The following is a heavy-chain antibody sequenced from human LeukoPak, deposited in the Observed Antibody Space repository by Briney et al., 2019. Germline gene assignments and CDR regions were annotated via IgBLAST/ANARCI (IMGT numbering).Heavy chain of an antibody. V-gene: IGHV1-2*02. CDR3: ARDGGSSGNWFDP. CDR1: GYTFTGYY. J-gene: IGHJ5*02. D-gene: IGHD6-6*01. CDR2: INPNSGGT. Sequence: ASVKVSCKASGYTFTGYYMHWVRQAPGQGLEWMGWINPNSGGTNYAQKFQGRVTMTRDTSISTAYMELGRLRSDDTAVYYCARDGGSSGNWFDPWGQGTLVTVSS.